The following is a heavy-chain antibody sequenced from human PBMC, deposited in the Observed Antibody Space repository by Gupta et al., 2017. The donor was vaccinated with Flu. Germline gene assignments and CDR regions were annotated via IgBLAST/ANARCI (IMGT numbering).Heavy chain of an antibody. J-gene: IGHJ4*02. CDR2: INHSGSA. D-gene: IGHD3-9*01. Sequence: QVQLQQWGAGLLKPSETLSLTCAVYGESFSGYYWSWIRKPPGKGLEWIGEINHSGSANYNWSLKSRVTISVDTSKNQFSLKVSSVTAADTAVYYCARVRRHILTGNLYYFDYWGQGALVTISS. V-gene: IGHV4-34*02. CDR1: GESFSGYY. CDR3: ARVRRHILTGNLYYFDY.